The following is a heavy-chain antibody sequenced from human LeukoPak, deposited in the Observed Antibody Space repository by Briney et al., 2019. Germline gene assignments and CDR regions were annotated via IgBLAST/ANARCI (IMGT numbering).Heavy chain of an antibody. D-gene: IGHD3-3*01. Sequence: GGSLRLSCATSGFTFSSHAMSWVRQAPGKGLEWVSTISGNSYNTYDADSVKGRFTISRDTAKNSLYLQMNSLRDEDTAVYYCARVILEWGSYGMDVWGQGTTVTVSS. CDR2: ISGNSYNT. V-gene: IGHV3-23*01. CDR1: GFTFSSHA. J-gene: IGHJ6*02. CDR3: ARVILEWGSYGMDV.